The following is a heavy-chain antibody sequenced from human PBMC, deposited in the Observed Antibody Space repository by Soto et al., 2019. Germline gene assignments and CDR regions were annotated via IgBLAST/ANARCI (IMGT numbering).Heavy chain of an antibody. CDR3: ARGGGLNGDFYYYYGMDV. CDR2: IIPIFGTA. J-gene: IGHJ6*02. CDR1: GCTFSSYA. D-gene: IGHD4-17*01. Sequence: QVQLVQSGAEVKKPGSSVKVSCKASGCTFSSYAISWVRQAPGQGLEWMGGIIPIFGTANYAQKFQSRVTITADESTSTAYMELSRLRSEDTAVNYCARGGGLNGDFYYYYGMDVWGQGTTVTVSS. V-gene: IGHV1-69*01.